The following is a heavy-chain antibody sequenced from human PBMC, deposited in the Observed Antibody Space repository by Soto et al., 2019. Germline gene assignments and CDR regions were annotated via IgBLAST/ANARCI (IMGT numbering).Heavy chain of an antibody. CDR3: ARMLRGGQYSSGWYDWFDP. Sequence: PSETLSLTCAVSGYSISSSNWWGWIRQPPGKGLEWIGYIYYSGSTYYNPSLKSRVTMSVDTSKNQFSLKLSSVTAVDTAVYYCARMLRGGQYSSGWYDWFDPWGQGTLVTVS. CDR1: GYSISSSNW. J-gene: IGHJ5*02. CDR2: IYYSGST. D-gene: IGHD6-19*01. V-gene: IGHV4-28*01.